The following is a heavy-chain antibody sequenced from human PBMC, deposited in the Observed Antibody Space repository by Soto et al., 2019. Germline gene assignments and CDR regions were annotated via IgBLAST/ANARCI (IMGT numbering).Heavy chain of an antibody. CDR1: GFTFSSYA. CDR2: ISYDGSNK. J-gene: IGHJ6*02. D-gene: IGHD3-9*01. CDR3: ARAVTYYDILTENYGMDV. Sequence: GGSLRLSCAASGFTFSSYAMHWVRQAPGKGLEWVAVISYDGSNKYYADSVKGRFTISRDNSKNTLYLQMNSLRAEDTAVYYCARAVTYYDILTENYGMDVWGQGTTVTVSS. V-gene: IGHV3-30-3*01.